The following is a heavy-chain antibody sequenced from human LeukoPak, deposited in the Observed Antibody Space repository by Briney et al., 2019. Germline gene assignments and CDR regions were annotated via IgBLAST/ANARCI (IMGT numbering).Heavy chain of an antibody. Sequence: ASVTVSCKASGYTFTGYYMHWVRQAPGQGLEWMGWINPNSGGTNYAQKFQGRVTMTRDTSISTAYMELSRLRSDDTAVYYCARDDYYDSSGYFDYWGQGTLVTVSS. D-gene: IGHD3-22*01. CDR2: INPNSGGT. J-gene: IGHJ4*02. V-gene: IGHV1-2*02. CDR1: GYTFTGYY. CDR3: ARDDYYDSSGYFDY.